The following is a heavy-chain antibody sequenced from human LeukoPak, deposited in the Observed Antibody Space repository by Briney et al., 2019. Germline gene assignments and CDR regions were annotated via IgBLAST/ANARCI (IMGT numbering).Heavy chain of an antibody. Sequence: GGSLRLSCAASGFTFRDHAMHWVRQPPGKGLEWMTLISYDGSQKYYADSVKGRFTISRDNSKNTLSLQMNSLRAEDTAIYYCAKDLGGSSSVFDYWGQGALVTVSS. V-gene: IGHV3-30*18. J-gene: IGHJ4*02. CDR2: ISYDGSQK. CDR3: AKDLGGSSSVFDY. CDR1: GFTFRDHA. D-gene: IGHD6-6*01.